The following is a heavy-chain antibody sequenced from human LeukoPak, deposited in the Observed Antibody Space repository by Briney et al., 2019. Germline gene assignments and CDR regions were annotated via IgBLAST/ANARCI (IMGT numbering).Heavy chain of an antibody. CDR3: AGEDEWYFDN. CDR1: GFTFTDYS. J-gene: IGHJ4*02. V-gene: IGHV3-48*01. CDR2: FRSGTSI. Sequence: GGSLRLSCAASGFTFTDYSFNWVRQAPGKGLEWISYFRSGTSISYADFVKGRFTIFSNNAKNHLYLQMNSLRGADTAVYYCAGEDEWYFDNWGQGTLVSVSS. D-gene: IGHD3-3*01.